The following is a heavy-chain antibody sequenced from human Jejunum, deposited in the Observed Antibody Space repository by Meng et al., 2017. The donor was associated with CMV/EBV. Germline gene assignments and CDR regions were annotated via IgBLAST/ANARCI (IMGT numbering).Heavy chain of an antibody. CDR3: ARELTLSRGLFDY. J-gene: IGHJ4*02. D-gene: IGHD3-9*01. CDR2: IFYSGAT. V-gene: IGHV4-39*07. CDR1: VGSISSSTYF. Sequence: QVERQEAGPGLVKASETLSLTCTVSVGSISSSTYFWGWIRQSPGKGLEWIGSIFYSGATYYSPSLKSRVLISVDTSKNQFSLKMTSMTAADTAVYFCARELTLSRGLFDYWGQGTLVTVSS.